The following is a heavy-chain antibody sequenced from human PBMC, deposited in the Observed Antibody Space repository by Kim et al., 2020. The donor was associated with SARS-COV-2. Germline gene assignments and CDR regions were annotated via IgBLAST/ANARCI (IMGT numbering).Heavy chain of an antibody. Sequence: GGSLRLSCEAPGFIFGIYWMTWVRQAPGKGLEWVANISPDGRAQYFVDSVRGRFSISRDNAKQSMFLQMNSLRPEDTAVYYCVRDRTHLTNFDYWGQGTLVTVSS. V-gene: IGHV3-7*03. CDR2: ISPDGRAQ. D-gene: IGHD2-8*01. J-gene: IGHJ4*02. CDR3: VRDRTHLTNFDY. CDR1: GFIFGIYW.